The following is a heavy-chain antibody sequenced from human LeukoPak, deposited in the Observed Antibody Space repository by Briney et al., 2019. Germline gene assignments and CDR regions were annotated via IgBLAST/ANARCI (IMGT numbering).Heavy chain of an antibody. V-gene: IGHV1-46*01. D-gene: IGHD2-15*01. CDR1: GYTFTSYY. Sequence: GASVKVSCKASGYTFTSYYMHWVRQAPGHGLEWMGIINPSGGSTSYAQKFQGRVTMTRDTSTSTVYMELSSLRSEDTAVYYCATWREYCSGGSCYPPWGQGTLVTVSS. J-gene: IGHJ4*02. CDR2: INPSGGST. CDR3: ATWREYCSGGSCYPP.